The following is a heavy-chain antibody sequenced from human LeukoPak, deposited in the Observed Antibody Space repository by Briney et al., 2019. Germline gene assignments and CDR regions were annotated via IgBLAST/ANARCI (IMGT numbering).Heavy chain of an antibody. CDR2: INPNSGGT. CDR3: AKAPGGSGSFLYNWFDP. CDR1: GYTFTGYY. V-gene: IGHV1-2*02. Sequence: ASVKVSCKASGYTFTGYYMHWVRQAPGQGLEWMGWINPNSGGTNYAQKFQGRVTMTRDTSISTAYMELSRLRSDDTAVYYCAKAPGGSGSFLYNWFDPWGQGTLVTVSS. J-gene: IGHJ5*02. D-gene: IGHD3-10*01.